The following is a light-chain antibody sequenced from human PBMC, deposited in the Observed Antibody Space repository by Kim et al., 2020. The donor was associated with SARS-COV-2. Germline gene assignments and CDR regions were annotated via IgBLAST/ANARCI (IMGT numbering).Light chain of an antibody. CDR3: VSYTSSITWV. Sequence: QSALTQPASVSGSPGQSITISCTGTSTDVGGFNYVSWFQQHPGKAPKLMIYGVSKRPSGVSNRLSGSKCGNTASLTISGLRAEDEADYYCVSYTSSITWVFGGGTQLTVL. CDR2: GVS. CDR1: STDVGGFNY. V-gene: IGLV2-14*03. J-gene: IGLJ3*02.